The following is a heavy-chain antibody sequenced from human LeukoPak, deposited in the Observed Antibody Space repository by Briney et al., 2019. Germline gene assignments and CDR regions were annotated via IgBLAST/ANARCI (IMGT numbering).Heavy chain of an antibody. D-gene: IGHD3-3*01. CDR1: GGSTSSSSYY. CDR3: AIEDYDFWSGYSYYFDY. J-gene: IGHJ4*02. Sequence: SETLSLTCTVSGGSTSSSSYYWGWIRQPPRKGLEWLGSIYYRGSTYYNPSLKSRVTISVDTSKNQFSLKLSSVTAADTAVYYCAIEDYDFWSGYSYYFDYWGQGTLVTVSS. V-gene: IGHV4-39*01. CDR2: IYYRGST.